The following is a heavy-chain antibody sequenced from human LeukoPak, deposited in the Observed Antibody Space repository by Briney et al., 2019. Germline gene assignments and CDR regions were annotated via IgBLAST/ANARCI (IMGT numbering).Heavy chain of an antibody. D-gene: IGHD4-11*01. CDR2: INHSGST. V-gene: IGHV4-34*01. CDR1: GGSFSGYY. Sequence: PSETLSLTCAVYGGSFSGYYWSWIRQPPGKGLEWIGEINHSGSTNYNPSLKSRVTISVDTSKNQFSLKLSSVTAADTAVYYCARSKPPRAFDTWGQGTMVTVSS. CDR3: ARSKPPRAFDT. J-gene: IGHJ3*02.